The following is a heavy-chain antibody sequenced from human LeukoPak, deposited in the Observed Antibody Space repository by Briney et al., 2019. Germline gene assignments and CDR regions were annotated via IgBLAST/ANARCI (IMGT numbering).Heavy chain of an antibody. CDR2: INHSGST. CDR1: GGSFSGYY. CDR3: AREVGVGLQIDY. J-gene: IGHJ4*02. Sequence: SETLSLTCAVYGGSFSGYYWSWIRQPPGKGLEWIGEINHSGSTNYNPSLRSRVTISVDTSKNQFSLKLSSVTAADTAVYYCAREVGVGLQIDYWGQGTLVTVSS. V-gene: IGHV4-34*01. D-gene: IGHD1-26*01.